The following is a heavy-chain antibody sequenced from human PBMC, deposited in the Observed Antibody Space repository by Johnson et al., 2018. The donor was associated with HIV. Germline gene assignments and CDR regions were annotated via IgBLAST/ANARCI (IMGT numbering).Heavy chain of an antibody. CDR2: ISSSGSTI. CDR3: ARDNLRQLDAFDI. J-gene: IGHJ3*02. CDR1: GFTFSDYY. V-gene: IGHV3-11*04. Sequence: VQLVESGGGLVQPGRSLRLSCAASGFTFSDYYMSWIRQAPGKGLEWVSYISSSGSTIYYADSVKGRFTISRDNSKNTLYLQMNSLRAEDTAVYYCARDNLRQLDAFDIWGQGTMVTVSS. D-gene: IGHD3-16*01.